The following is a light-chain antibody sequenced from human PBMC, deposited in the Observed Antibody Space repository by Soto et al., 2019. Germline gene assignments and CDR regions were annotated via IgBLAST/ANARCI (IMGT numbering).Light chain of an antibody. J-gene: IGKJ5*01. V-gene: IGKV1-39*01. CDR1: QTVRTY. Sequence: DIQMTQSPSSLFASVGDRVTITCRASQTVRTYLNWYQQRPGKAPTLLIYPASSLQSSVPPRFNGAGSETDFTLTINGLQPEDFATYYCQQTFSTPITFGQGTRLE. CDR2: PAS. CDR3: QQTFSTPIT.